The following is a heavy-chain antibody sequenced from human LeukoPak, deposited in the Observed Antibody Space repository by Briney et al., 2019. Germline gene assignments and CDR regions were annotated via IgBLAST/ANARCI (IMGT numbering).Heavy chain of an antibody. CDR3: LGYSSSTSCYVLAEDV. CDR2: IYTSGST. Sequence: SETLSLTCTVSGGSISSYYWSWIRQPAGKGLEFIWRIYTSGSTNYKPSLKSRFTMSVDSSKVQFSLKLSSVTAADTAVYYCLGYSSSTSCYVLAEDVWGQGTTVTVSS. V-gene: IGHV4-4*07. CDR1: GGSISSYY. J-gene: IGHJ6*02. D-gene: IGHD2-2*01.